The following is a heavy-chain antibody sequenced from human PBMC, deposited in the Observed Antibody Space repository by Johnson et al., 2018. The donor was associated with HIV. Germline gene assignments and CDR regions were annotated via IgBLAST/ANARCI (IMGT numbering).Heavy chain of an antibody. CDR1: GFPFSSYA. Sequence: VLLVESGGGVVQPGKSLRLSCAASGFPFSSYAMHWVRQAPGKGLEWVAIISYDGTYNYYADSVKGRFTISRDNAKNSLYLQMNNLRVEDTAVYYCASEVEYSILGGVWGQGTMVTVSS. J-gene: IGHJ3*01. CDR2: ISYDGTYN. V-gene: IGHV3-30*04. D-gene: IGHD6-6*01. CDR3: ASEVEYSILGGV.